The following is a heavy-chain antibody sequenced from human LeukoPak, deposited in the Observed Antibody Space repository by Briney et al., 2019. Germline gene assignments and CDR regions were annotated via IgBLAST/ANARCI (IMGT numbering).Heavy chain of an antibody. V-gene: IGHV4-59*01. CDR2: IYCSGST. CDR1: GGSISSYY. Sequence: SETLSLTCTVSGGSISSYYWSWIRQPPGKGLEWIGYIYCSGSTNYNPSLKSRVTISVDTSKNQFSLKLSSVTAADTAMYYCARMVPDYLYYFDYWGQGTLVTVSS. J-gene: IGHJ4*02. CDR3: ARMVPDYLYYFDY. D-gene: IGHD4-11*01.